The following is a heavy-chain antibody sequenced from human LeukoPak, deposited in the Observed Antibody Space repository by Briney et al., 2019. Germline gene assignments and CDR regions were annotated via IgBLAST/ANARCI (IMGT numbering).Heavy chain of an antibody. CDR3: ARDTSGSFYYYMDV. V-gene: IGHV3-21*01. CDR1: GFIFSSYS. Sequence: GGSLRLSCAASGFIFSSYSMNWVRQAPGKGLEWVSSISSSSSYIYYADSVKGRFTISRDNAKNSLYLQMNSLRAEDTAVYYCARDTSGSFYYYMDVWGKGTTVTVSS. D-gene: IGHD5-12*01. CDR2: ISSSSSYI. J-gene: IGHJ6*03.